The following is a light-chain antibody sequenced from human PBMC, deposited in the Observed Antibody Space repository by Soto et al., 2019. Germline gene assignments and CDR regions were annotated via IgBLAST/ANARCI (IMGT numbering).Light chain of an antibody. CDR3: QQYGSSPWT. Sequence: EIVLTQSPGTLSLPPGERATLSCRASQSVNSNYLAWYQQKPGQAPRLLIYAASIRATGIPDRFSGSGSGTDFTLTISRLEPEDFAVYYCQQYGSSPWTFGQGTKVEIK. V-gene: IGKV3-20*01. CDR2: AAS. CDR1: QSVNSNY. J-gene: IGKJ1*01.